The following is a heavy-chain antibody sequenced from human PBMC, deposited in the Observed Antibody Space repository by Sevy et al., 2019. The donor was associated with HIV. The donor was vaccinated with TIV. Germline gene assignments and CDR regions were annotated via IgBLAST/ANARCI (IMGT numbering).Heavy chain of an antibody. CDR3: ARDVRGEGIRPGDLDY. CDR2: IWNDGSNK. Sequence: GGSLRLSCAASGFTFSDFGMQWVRQAPGKGLQWVAVIWNDGSNKYYADSVKGRFTTSRDNSSNTLSLQMNSLRAEDTAVDYCARDVRGEGIRPGDLDYWGQGTLVTVFS. V-gene: IGHV3-33*01. J-gene: IGHJ4*02. D-gene: IGHD3-10*02. CDR1: GFTFSDFG.